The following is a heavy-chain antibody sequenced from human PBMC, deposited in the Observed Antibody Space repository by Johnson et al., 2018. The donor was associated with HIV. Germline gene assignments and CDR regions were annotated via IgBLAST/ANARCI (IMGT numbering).Heavy chain of an antibody. Sequence: QVQLVESGGGVVQPGRSLRLSCAASGFTFSSYAMHWVRQAPGKGLEWVAVISYDGSNKYYADSVKGRFTNSRDNSKNTLYLQMNSLRAEDTALYYCARDRRITIFGSGRAVQSNDAFDIWGQGTMVTVSS. CDR1: GFTFSSYA. V-gene: IGHV3-30*04. CDR2: ISYDGSNK. CDR3: ARDRRITIFGSGRAVQSNDAFDI. J-gene: IGHJ3*02. D-gene: IGHD3-3*01.